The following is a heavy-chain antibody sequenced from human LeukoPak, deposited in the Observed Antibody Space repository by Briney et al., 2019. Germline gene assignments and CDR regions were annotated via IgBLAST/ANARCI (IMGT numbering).Heavy chain of an antibody. CDR2: NYTSGST. V-gene: IGHV4-61*02. D-gene: IGHD3-16*01. Sequence: SETLSLTCTVSGGSISSGSYYWSWIRQPAGKGLEWIGRNYTSGSTDYNPSLKSRVTISVDTSKNQFSLKLSSVTAADTAVYYCARDSYDYVWGSSNFDYWGQGTLVTVSS. J-gene: IGHJ4*02. CDR1: GGSISSGSYY. CDR3: ARDSYDYVWGSSNFDY.